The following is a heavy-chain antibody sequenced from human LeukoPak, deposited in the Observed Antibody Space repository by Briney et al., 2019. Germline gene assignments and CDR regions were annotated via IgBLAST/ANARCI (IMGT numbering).Heavy chain of an antibody. CDR3: ARVGITGTHFDY. CDR1: GFIFSIYS. CDR2: ISSSSSYI. Sequence: GGSLRLSCAASGFIFSIYSMNWVRQAPGKGLEWVSSISSSSSYIYYADSVKGRFTISRDNAKNSLYLQMNSLRAEDTAVYYCARVGITGTHFDYWGQGTLVTVSS. J-gene: IGHJ4*02. V-gene: IGHV3-21*01. D-gene: IGHD1-20*01.